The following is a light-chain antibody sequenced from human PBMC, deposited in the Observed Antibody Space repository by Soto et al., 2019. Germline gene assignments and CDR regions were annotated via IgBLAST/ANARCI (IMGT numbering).Light chain of an antibody. CDR2: DAS. CDR3: QQYNNWHPLT. CDR1: QSVSSS. Sequence: EIVMTQSPATLSVSPGDRATLSCRASQSVSSSFDWYQQIPGQAPRLLIYDASTSATGIPARFGGSGSGTEFTLTISSLQSEAFAVYYCQQYNNWHPLTFGGGTKVELK. J-gene: IGKJ4*01. V-gene: IGKV3-15*01.